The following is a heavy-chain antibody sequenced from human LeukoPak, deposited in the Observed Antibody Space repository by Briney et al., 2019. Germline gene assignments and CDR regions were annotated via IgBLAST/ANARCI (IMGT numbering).Heavy chain of an antibody. J-gene: IGHJ6*02. Sequence: ASVKVSSKASGGTFSSYAISWVRQAPGQGLEWMGRIIPILGIANYAQKFQGRVTITADKATSTAYMELSSLRSEDTAVYYCARDRLACGTGTRRANYYYYGMDVWGQGTTVTVSS. D-gene: IGHD1-7*01. CDR2: IIPILGIA. CDR3: ARDRLACGTGTRRANYYYYGMDV. V-gene: IGHV1-69*04. CDR1: GGTFSSYA.